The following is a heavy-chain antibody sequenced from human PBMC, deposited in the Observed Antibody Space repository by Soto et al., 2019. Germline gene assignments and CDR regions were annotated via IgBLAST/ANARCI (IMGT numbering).Heavy chain of an antibody. D-gene: IGHD3-10*01. Sequence: SETLSLTCTVSGGSISSYYWSWIRQPPGKGLEWIGYIYYSGSTNYNPSPKSRVTISVDTSKNQFSLKLSSVTAADTAVYYCARSGYYGSGSYYRPSYYYYGMDVWGQGTTVTVSS. CDR2: IYYSGST. CDR3: ARSGYYGSGSYYRPSYYYYGMDV. CDR1: GGSISSYY. J-gene: IGHJ6*02. V-gene: IGHV4-59*01.